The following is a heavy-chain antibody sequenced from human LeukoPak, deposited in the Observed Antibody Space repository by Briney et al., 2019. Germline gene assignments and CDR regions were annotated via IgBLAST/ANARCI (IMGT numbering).Heavy chain of an antibody. CDR3: ARGYCTSSSCYNDY. CDR2: ISNNGGYT. Sequence: AGGSLRLSCAASGFTFSSSAMSWVRQAPGKGLEWVSAISNNGGYTYYADSVKGRFTISRDNSRNTLYLQMNSLRAEDTAVYSCARGYCTSSSCYNDYWGQGTLVTVSS. D-gene: IGHD2-2*02. CDR1: GFTFSSSA. J-gene: IGHJ4*02. V-gene: IGHV3-23*01.